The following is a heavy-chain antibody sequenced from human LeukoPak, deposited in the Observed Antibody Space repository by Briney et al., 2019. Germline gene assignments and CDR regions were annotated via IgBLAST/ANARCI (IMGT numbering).Heavy chain of an antibody. CDR2: IFYSGST. D-gene: IGHD4-23*01. CDR3: ANKGDGGNWFDP. J-gene: IGHJ5*02. Sequence: SETLSLTCTVSGGSISTSNYYWGWIRQPPGKGLEWIGNIFYSGSTYYSPSLRSRVTISVDTSKNQFSLKLSSVTAADAALYYCANKGDGGNWFDPWGQGTLVTVSS. CDR1: GGSISTSNYY. V-gene: IGHV4-39*07.